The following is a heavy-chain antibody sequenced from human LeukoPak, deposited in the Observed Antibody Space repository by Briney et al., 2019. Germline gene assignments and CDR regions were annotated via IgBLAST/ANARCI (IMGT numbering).Heavy chain of an antibody. V-gene: IGHV3-23*01. Sequence: GGSLRLSCAASGFTLRNYAMSWVRQAPGKGLEWVSGISASGGRSHYADSVKGRFTISRDNSKNTLYLQMNSLRAEDTAVYYCAKKMVRGVITSLDYWGQGTLVTVSS. D-gene: IGHD3-10*01. CDR2: ISASGGRS. J-gene: IGHJ4*02. CDR1: GFTLRNYA. CDR3: AKKMVRGVITSLDY.